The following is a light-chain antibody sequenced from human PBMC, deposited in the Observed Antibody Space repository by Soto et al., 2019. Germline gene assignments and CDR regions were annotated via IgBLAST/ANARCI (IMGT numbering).Light chain of an antibody. CDR2: EGS. J-gene: IGLJ2*01. CDR3: CSYAGSSTLVV. Sequence: QSALTQPASVSGSPGQSITISCTGTSSDVGNYNLVSWYQQHPGKAPKLMIYEGSKRPSGVSNRFSGSKSGNTASLTISGLQAEDEADYYCCSYAGSSTLVVFGGGTKLTVL. CDR1: SSDVGNYNL. V-gene: IGLV2-23*01.